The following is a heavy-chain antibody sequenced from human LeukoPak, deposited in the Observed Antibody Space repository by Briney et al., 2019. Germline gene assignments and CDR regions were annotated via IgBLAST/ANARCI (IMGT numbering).Heavy chain of an antibody. J-gene: IGHJ6*02. D-gene: IGHD2-21*02. CDR1: GGSISGSH. CDR2: IHYTGST. V-gene: IGHV4-59*01. CDR3: ARTGGDCSSGLCYYAMDV. Sequence: PSETLSLTCLVSGGSISGSHWSWIRQPPGKGLEWIGYIHYTGSTDYNPSLRSRVTLSIDMSKNQFSLRLSSVTAADTAVYYCARTGGDCSSGLCYYAMDVWGQGTTATVS.